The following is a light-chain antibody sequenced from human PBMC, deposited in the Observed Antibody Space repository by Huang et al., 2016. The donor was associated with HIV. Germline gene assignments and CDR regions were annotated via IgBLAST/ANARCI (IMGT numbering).Light chain of an antibody. CDR1: QSISSN. Sequence: EIVMTQSPATLSVSPGERATFSCRASQSISSNLAWYRQKPGQAPWLLIYGASTRATGVPARFSGSGSGTEFSLTINSLQSEDFAVYYCQQYNNWPRTFGQGTKVEI. CDR3: QQYNNWPRT. J-gene: IGKJ1*01. V-gene: IGKV3-15*01. CDR2: GAS.